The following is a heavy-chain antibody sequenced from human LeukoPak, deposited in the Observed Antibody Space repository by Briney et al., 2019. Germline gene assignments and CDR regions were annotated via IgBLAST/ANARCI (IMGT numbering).Heavy chain of an antibody. Sequence: PGGSLRLSCAASGFAFPNYAMNWVRQAPGKGLEWVSGVSGDGAGMYYADSVKGRFTVSRDNSENTLYLQMNSLRAEDTAVYYCAKFPAEYQLLGGFDYWGQGTLVTVSS. D-gene: IGHD2-2*01. CDR2: VSGDGAGM. CDR3: AKFPAEYQLLGGFDY. CDR1: GFAFPNYA. J-gene: IGHJ4*02. V-gene: IGHV3-23*01.